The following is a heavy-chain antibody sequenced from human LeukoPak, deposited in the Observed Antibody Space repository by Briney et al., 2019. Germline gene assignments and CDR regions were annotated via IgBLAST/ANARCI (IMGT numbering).Heavy chain of an antibody. V-gene: IGHV3-74*01. CDR3: ARPGYSYGYYFDY. Sequence: GGSLRLSCAASGFTFSSYWTHWVRQAPGKGLVWVSRINSDGSSTSYADSVKGRFTISRDNAKNTLYLQMNSLRAEDTAVYYCARPGYSYGYYFDYWGQGTLVTVSS. CDR1: GFTFSSYW. D-gene: IGHD5-18*01. CDR2: INSDGSST. J-gene: IGHJ4*02.